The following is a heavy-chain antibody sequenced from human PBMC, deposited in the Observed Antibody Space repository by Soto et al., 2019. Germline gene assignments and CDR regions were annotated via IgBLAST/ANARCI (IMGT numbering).Heavy chain of an antibody. J-gene: IGHJ5*02. V-gene: IGHV1-8*01. CDR2: MNPYSGNT. D-gene: IGHD6-19*01. CDR3: ARTRFGAVAGT. Sequence: QVQLVQSGAEVKKPGASVKVSCKTSGYTFTSYDIHWVRQATGQGPEWMGWMNPYSGNTVYAQKFQGRIIMTRNTSMSKAYMELSSLRSEDTAVYYCARTRFGAVAGTWGQGTLVTVSS. CDR1: GYTFTSYD.